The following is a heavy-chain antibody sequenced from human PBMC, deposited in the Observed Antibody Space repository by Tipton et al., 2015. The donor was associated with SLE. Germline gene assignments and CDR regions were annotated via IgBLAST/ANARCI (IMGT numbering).Heavy chain of an antibody. D-gene: IGHD6-19*01. CDR1: GASIRSSSYF. Sequence: TLSLTCTVSGASIRSSSYFWGWIRQPPQKGLEWIGSVYYSGSAYYNSSLKSRVTISVDTSSNQFSLKLSSVTAADTAVYYCARITGGDKWLGYFDYWGQRTLVTVSS. CDR2: VYYSGSA. J-gene: IGHJ4*02. CDR3: ARITGGDKWLGYFDY. V-gene: IGHV4-39*07.